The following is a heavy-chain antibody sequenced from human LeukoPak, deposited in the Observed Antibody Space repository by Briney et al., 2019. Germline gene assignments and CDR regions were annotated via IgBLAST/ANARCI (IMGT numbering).Heavy chain of an antibody. CDR2: ISGSGGST. D-gene: IGHD4-23*01. V-gene: IGHV3-23*01. J-gene: IGHJ4*02. CDR3: AKWSPYGGNPGY. Sequence: PGGSLRLSCAASGFTFSSYAMSWVRQAPGKGLEWVSAISGSGGSTYYADSVKGRFTISRDNSKNTLYLQVSSLRAEDTAVYYCAKWSPYGGNPGYSGQGTLVTASS. CDR1: GFTFSSYA.